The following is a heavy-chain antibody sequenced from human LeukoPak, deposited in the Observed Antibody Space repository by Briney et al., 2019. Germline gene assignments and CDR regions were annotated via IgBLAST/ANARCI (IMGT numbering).Heavy chain of an antibody. V-gene: IGHV5-51*01. CDR3: ARQYSRGWSDY. J-gene: IGHJ4*02. D-gene: IGHD6-19*01. CDR2: IYPGDSDT. Sequence: GQPLKISCKGFGYSFTSYWIGWVRQMPGKGLEWMGIIYPGDSDTRYSPSFQGQVTISADKSISTAYLQWSSLKASDTAMYYCARQYSRGWSDYWGQGTLVTVSS. CDR1: GYSFTSYW.